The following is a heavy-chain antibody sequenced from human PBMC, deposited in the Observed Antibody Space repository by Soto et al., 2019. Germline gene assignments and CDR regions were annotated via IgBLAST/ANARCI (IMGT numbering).Heavy chain of an antibody. J-gene: IGHJ6*04. D-gene: IGHD1-20*01. CDR1: GFAFSSYS. Sequence: GGSLRLSCAASGFAFSSYSMNWVRQAPGKGLEWVSSISSSSSYIYYADSVKGRFTISRDNAKNSLYLQMNSLRAEDTAVYYCAREDNWFPLDVWGKGTTVTVSS. V-gene: IGHV3-21*01. CDR3: AREDNWFPLDV. CDR2: ISSSSSYI.